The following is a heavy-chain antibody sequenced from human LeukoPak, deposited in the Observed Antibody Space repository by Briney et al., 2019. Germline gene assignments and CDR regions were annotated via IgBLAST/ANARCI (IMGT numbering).Heavy chain of an antibody. Sequence: SETLSLTCAVYGGSFSGYYWSWIRQPPGKGVEWIGEINHSGSTNYNPSLKSRVTISVDTSKNQFSLKLSSVTAADTAVYYCARGLGDVVVVPAAKRTTVTTGAEYFQHWGQGTLVTVSS. J-gene: IGHJ1*01. D-gene: IGHD2-2*01. CDR1: GGSFSGYY. CDR3: ARGLGDVVVVPAAKRTTVTTGAEYFQH. CDR2: INHSGST. V-gene: IGHV4-34*01.